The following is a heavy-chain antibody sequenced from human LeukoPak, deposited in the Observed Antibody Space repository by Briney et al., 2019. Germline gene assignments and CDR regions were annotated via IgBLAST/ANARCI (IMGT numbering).Heavy chain of an antibody. J-gene: IGHJ4*02. D-gene: IGHD5-18*01. CDR1: GYTFPDYY. Sequence: ASVKVSCKASGYTFPDYYLYWVRPAPGQGLEWTGWINPNSGGTNYAQKFQGRVTMTRDTSISTAYMELSRLRSDDTAVYYCARDGTSVMVDFDYWGQGTLVTVSS. CDR2: INPNSGGT. CDR3: ARDGTSVMVDFDY. V-gene: IGHV1-2*02.